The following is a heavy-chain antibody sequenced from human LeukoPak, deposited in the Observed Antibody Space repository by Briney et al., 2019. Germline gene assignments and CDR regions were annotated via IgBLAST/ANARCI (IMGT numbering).Heavy chain of an antibody. V-gene: IGHV3-23*01. CDR2: ISGSGGST. D-gene: IGHD3-22*01. CDR1: GFTFSSYA. Sequence: GGFLRLSCAASGFTFSSYAMSWVRQAPGKGMEWVSAISGSGGSTYYADSVKGRFTISRDHSKNTLYLQMNSLEADDTAVYCCAKSLSSGYYYGVFDYWGQGTLVTVSS. CDR3: AKSLSSGYYYGVFDY. J-gene: IGHJ4*02.